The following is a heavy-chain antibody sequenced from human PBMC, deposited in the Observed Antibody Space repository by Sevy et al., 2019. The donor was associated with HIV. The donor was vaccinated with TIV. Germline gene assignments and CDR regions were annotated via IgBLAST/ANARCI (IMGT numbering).Heavy chain of an antibody. CDR2: IYYSGST. CDR3: ARDRSGSYHPHFDY. V-gene: IGHV4-61*01. CDR1: GGSVSSGSYY. Sequence: SETLSLTCTVSGGSVSSGSYYWSWIRQPPGKGLEWIGYIYYSGSTNYNPSLKRRVTISVDTSKNQFSLKLSSVTAADTAVYYCARDRSGSYHPHFDYWGQGTLVTVSS. J-gene: IGHJ4*02. D-gene: IGHD1-26*01.